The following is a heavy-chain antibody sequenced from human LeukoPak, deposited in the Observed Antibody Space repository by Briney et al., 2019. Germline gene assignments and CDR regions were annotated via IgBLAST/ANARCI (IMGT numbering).Heavy chain of an antibody. J-gene: IGHJ5*02. Sequence: QPGGSLRLSCAASGFTFSIYAMSWVRQAPGKGLQWVSSITRSGDGTYYADSVKGRFTISRDNSENMLYLQMNSLRAEDTAVYYCARDMNVWAAITWWFDPWGQGTLVTVSS. CDR3: ARDMNVWAAITWWFDP. CDR1: GFTFSIYA. V-gene: IGHV3-23*01. CDR2: ITRSGDGT. D-gene: IGHD2-2*02.